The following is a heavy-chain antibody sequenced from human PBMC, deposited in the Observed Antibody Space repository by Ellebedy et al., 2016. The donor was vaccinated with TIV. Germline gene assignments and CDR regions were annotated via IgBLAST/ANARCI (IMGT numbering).Heavy chain of an antibody. CDR3: ARGDGNFDY. CDR1: GFTFSSYW. J-gene: IGHJ4*02. Sequence: GESLKISCAASGFTFSSYWMSWVRQAPGKGLEWVANIKQDGSEKYYVDSVKGRFTISRDNAKNSLYLQMNSLRAEDTAVYYCARGDGNFDYWGQGTLVTVSS. D-gene: IGHD5-24*01. CDR2: IKQDGSEK. V-gene: IGHV3-7*01.